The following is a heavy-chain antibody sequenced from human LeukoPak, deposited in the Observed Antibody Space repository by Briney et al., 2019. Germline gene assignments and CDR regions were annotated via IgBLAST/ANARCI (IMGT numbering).Heavy chain of an antibody. J-gene: IGHJ4*02. CDR3: AGSPRAYFDY. CDR2: INHSGST. Sequence: SETLSLTCAVYGGSFSGYYWSWIRQPPGKGLEWIGEINHSGSTNYNPSLKSRVTISVDTSKNQFSLKLSSVTAADTAVYYCAGSPRAYFDYWGQGTLVTVSS. D-gene: IGHD2-15*01. CDR1: GGSFSGYY. V-gene: IGHV4-34*01.